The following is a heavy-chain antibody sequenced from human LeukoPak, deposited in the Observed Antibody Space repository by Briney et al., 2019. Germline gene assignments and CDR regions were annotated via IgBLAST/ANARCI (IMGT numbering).Heavy chain of an antibody. J-gene: IGHJ4*02. CDR1: GFTVSSNY. Sequence: PGGSLRLSCAASGFTVSSNYMSWVRQAPGKGLEWVSVIYSGGSTYYADSVKGRFTISRDNSKNTLYLQMYSLRAEDTAVYYCARADDYGREDYWGQGTLVTVSS. CDR2: IYSGGST. V-gene: IGHV3-53*01. CDR3: ARADDYGREDY. D-gene: IGHD4-17*01.